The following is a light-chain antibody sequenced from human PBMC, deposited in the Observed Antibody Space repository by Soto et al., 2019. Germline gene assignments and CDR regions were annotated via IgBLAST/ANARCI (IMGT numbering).Light chain of an antibody. CDR3: CSYGRSRTFGVV. Sequence: QSVLTQPPSASGTPGQRVTISCSGSSSNIGSNTVNWYQQLPGTAPKLLIYSNNQRPSGVPDRFSGSKSGTSASLTISGLQAEDEGHYYCCSYGRSRTFGVVFGGGTKLTVL. CDR2: SNN. J-gene: IGLJ3*02. CDR1: SSNIGSNT. V-gene: IGLV1-44*01.